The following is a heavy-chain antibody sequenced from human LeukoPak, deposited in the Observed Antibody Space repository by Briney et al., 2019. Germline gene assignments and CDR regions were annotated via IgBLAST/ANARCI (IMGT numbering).Heavy chain of an antibody. CDR3: ARRAGAYSHPYDY. D-gene: IGHD4/OR15-4a*01. CDR1: GGSISSSSYY. V-gene: IGHV4-39*01. J-gene: IGHJ4*02. CDR2: IYYSGST. Sequence: SETLSLTCTVSGGSISSSSYYWGWIRQPPGKGLEWIGSIYYSGSTYYNPSLKSRVTISVDTSKNQFPLKLSSVTAADTAVYYCARRAGAYSHPYDYWGQGTLATVSS.